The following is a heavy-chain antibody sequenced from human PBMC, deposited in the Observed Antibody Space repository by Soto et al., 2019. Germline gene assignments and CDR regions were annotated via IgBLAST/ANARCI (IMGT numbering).Heavy chain of an antibody. Sequence: QVQLVQSGAEVKKPGASVKVSCKASGYTFTSYDINWVRQATGQGLEWMGWMNPNSGNTGYAQKFQGRVTMTRNTSSSTADMELSRLGAEGTAVYYCARTVYGDNVDYWGQGTLVTVSS. CDR2: MNPNSGNT. J-gene: IGHJ4*02. V-gene: IGHV1-8*01. CDR3: ARTVYGDNVDY. D-gene: IGHD4-17*01. CDR1: GYTFTSYD.